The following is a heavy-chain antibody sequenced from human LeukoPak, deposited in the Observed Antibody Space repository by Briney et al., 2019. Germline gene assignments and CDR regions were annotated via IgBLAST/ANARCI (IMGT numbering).Heavy chain of an antibody. Sequence: GGSLRLSCAASGFTVSSNYMTWARQAPVKGLEWVSAISGDGTRTYYADSVKGRFTISRDNSKNTLYLEMSSLRVEDTAIYYCAKWPEGAMDYFDYWGQGTLVTVSS. D-gene: IGHD3-16*01. CDR3: AKWPEGAMDYFDY. V-gene: IGHV3-23*01. CDR2: ISGDGTRT. CDR1: GFTVSSNY. J-gene: IGHJ4*02.